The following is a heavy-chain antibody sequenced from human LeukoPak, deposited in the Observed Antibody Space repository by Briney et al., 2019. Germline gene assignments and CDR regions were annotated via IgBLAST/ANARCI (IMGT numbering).Heavy chain of an antibody. Sequence: ASVKVSCKASGGTFSSYTISWVRQAPGQGLEWMGRIIPILGTANYAQKFQGRVTITADESTSTAYMELSSLRSEDTAVYYCARSPVFDFWSGYYYYYMDVWGKGTTVTVSS. D-gene: IGHD3-3*01. CDR1: GGTFSSYT. V-gene: IGHV1-69*08. J-gene: IGHJ6*03. CDR2: IIPILGTA. CDR3: ARSPVFDFWSGYYYYYMDV.